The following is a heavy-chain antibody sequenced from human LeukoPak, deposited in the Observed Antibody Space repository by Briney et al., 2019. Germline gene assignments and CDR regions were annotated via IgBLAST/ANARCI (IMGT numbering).Heavy chain of an antibody. D-gene: IGHD6-19*01. Sequence: SGTLSLTCAVSGGSISSSNWWSWVRQPPGKGLEWIGEVYHSGSTNYNASFESRVTISIDKSKNQFSLKLSSVTAADTAVYYCARLAIAVTPYYFDFWGQGTLVTVSS. V-gene: IGHV4-4*02. CDR3: ARLAIAVTPYYFDF. CDR2: VYHSGST. CDR1: GGSISSSNW. J-gene: IGHJ4*02.